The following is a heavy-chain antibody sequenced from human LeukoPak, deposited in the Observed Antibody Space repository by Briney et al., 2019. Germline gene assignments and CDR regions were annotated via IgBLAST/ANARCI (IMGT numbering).Heavy chain of an antibody. CDR2: IYYSGST. V-gene: IGHV4-59*08. Sequence: SETLSLTCTVSGGSISNYYWSWIRQPPGKGPEWIGYIYYSGSTNYNPSLKSRVTLSLDTSKNQFSLRLSSVTAADTAVYYCARHLMVRGLIIWGQGTLVTVSS. CDR3: ARHLMVRGLII. D-gene: IGHD3-10*01. J-gene: IGHJ4*02. CDR1: GGSISNYY.